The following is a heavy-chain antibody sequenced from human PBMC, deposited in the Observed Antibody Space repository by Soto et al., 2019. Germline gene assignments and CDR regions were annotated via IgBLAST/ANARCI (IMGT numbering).Heavy chain of an antibody. V-gene: IGHV3-64D*08. J-gene: IGHJ6*02. D-gene: IGHD2-21*02. CDR3: VHPVTAILYYYYGMDV. CDR1: GFTFSSYA. Sequence: GGSLRLSCSASGFTFSSYAMHWVRQAPGKGLEYVSAISSNGGSTYYADSVKGRFTISRDNSKNTLYLQMSSLRAEDTAVYYCVHPVTAILYYYYGMDVWGQGTTVTVSS. CDR2: ISSNGGST.